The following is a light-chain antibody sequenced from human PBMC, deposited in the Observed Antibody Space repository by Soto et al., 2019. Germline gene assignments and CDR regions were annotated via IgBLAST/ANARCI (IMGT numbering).Light chain of an antibody. Sequence: DIQLTQSPSFLSASVGDRVTITCRASQGISSYLAWYQQRPGKAPQLLIYDASTLQSGVPSRFSGSGSGTEFTLTISSLQPEDFATYYCQQLNSYPRTFGPGTKVDIK. V-gene: IGKV1-9*01. CDR2: DAS. J-gene: IGKJ3*01. CDR3: QQLNSYPRT. CDR1: QGISSY.